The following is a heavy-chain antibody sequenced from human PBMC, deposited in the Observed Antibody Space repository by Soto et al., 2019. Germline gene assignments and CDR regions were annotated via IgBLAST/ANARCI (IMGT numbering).Heavy chain of an antibody. J-gene: IGHJ4*02. CDR3: ARHYLGYCSSTSCYMGHYFDY. V-gene: IGHV4-31*03. Sequence: SETLSLTCTVSGGSVSSGDYYWSWIRHHPGKGLGCIGYIYYSGSTYYNPSLKSRVTISVDTSKNQFSLKLSSVTAADTAVYYCARHYLGYCSSTSCYMGHYFDYWGQGTLVTVSS. CDR2: IYYSGST. CDR1: GGSVSSGDYY. D-gene: IGHD2-2*02.